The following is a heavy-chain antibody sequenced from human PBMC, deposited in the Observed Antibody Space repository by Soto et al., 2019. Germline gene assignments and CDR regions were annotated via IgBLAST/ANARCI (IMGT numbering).Heavy chain of an antibody. J-gene: IGHJ3*02. V-gene: IGHV3-74*01. CDR1: GFTFSSYW. Sequence: GGFLILSCAASGFTFSSYWMYWVRQAPGKGLVWVSRINSDGSSTSYADSVKGRFTISRDNAKNTLYLQMNSLRAEDTAVYYCARIQDCGGGGCYDRAFDIWGQGTMVTVSS. CDR2: INSDGSST. CDR3: ARIQDCGGGGCYDRAFDI. D-gene: IGHD2-15*01.